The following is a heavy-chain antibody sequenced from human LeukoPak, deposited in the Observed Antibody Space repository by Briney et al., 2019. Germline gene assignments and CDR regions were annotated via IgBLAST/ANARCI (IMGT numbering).Heavy chain of an antibody. CDR1: GITFSSYA. CDR2: VSGGGGST. D-gene: IGHD3/OR15-3a*01. V-gene: IGHV3-23*01. CDR3: AKGSGDNYAFEFDY. J-gene: IGHJ4*02. Sequence: GGSLRLSCAASGITFSSYAMDWVRQAPGKGLEWVSVVSGGGGSTYYADSVKGRFSISRDNSKNTLYLQMNRLRAENTALYYCAKGSGDNYAFEFDYWGQGTLVTASS.